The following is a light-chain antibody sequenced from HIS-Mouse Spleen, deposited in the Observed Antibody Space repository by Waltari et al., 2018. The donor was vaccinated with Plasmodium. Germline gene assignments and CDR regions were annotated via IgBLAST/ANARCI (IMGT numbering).Light chain of an antibody. J-gene: IGLJ2*01. CDR3: CSYAGSYTLV. CDR1: SSDVGGYNY. Sequence: QSALTQPRSVSVSPGQSVTISCTGTSSDVGGYNYVSWYQQHPGQAPKLMIYDVSKRPSGVPDRFSGSKSGNTASLTISGLQAEDEADYYCCSYAGSYTLVFGGGTKLTVL. CDR2: DVS. V-gene: IGLV2-11*01.